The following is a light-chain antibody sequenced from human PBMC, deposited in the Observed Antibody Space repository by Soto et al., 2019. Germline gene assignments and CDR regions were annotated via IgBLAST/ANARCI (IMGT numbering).Light chain of an antibody. Sequence: DIPMTQSPSTLSASVDDRVTITCRASQSISSWLAWYQQKPGKAPKLLIYKASSLESGVPSRFSGSGSGTEFTLTFSSLQPDDFATYYCQQYNSYSQTFGQGTKVEIK. CDR3: QQYNSYSQT. CDR1: QSISSW. J-gene: IGKJ1*01. CDR2: KAS. V-gene: IGKV1-5*03.